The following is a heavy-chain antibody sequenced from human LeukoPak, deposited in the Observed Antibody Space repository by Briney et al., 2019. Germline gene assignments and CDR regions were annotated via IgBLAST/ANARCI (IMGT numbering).Heavy chain of an antibody. CDR3: ARGGSSGSNWFDP. Sequence: SETLSLTCTVSGGSISSSSYSWGWIRQPPGRGLEWIGDIHYSGSTNYNPSLKSRVTISVDTSKNQFSLKLSSVTTADTAVYYCARGGSSGSNWFDPWGQGTLVTVSS. D-gene: IGHD3-22*01. CDR2: IHYSGST. V-gene: IGHV4-61*05. CDR1: GGSISSSSYS. J-gene: IGHJ5*02.